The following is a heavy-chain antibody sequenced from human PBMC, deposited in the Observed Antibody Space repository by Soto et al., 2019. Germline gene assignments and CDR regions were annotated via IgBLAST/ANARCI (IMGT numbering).Heavy chain of an antibody. Sequence: QVQLVQSGAEVKKPGASVKVSCQTSGYTFTAYYLHWVRQAPGQGLEWMGWINPRSGDTNYAQKFQGWVTMTGDTSISTAYMDLCRRSSDAKAVYYCAHYNWNHRYFDYWGQGTLVTVSS. CDR1: GYTFTAYY. CDR2: INPRSGDT. CDR3: AHYNWNHRYFDY. D-gene: IGHD1-1*01. J-gene: IGHJ4*01. V-gene: IGHV1-2*04.